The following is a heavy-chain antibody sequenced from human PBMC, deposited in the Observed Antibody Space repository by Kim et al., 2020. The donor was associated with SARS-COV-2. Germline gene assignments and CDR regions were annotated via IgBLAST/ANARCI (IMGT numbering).Heavy chain of an antibody. V-gene: IGHV4-34*01. D-gene: IGHD2-2*01. CDR1: GGSFSGYY. Sequence: SETLSLTCAVYGGSFSGYYWSWIRQPPGKGLEWIGEINHSGSTNYNPSLKSRVTISVDTSKNQFSLKLSSVTAADTAVYYCARGKSQDCSSTSCYASIRGFYYWGQGTLVTVS. J-gene: IGHJ4*02. CDR2: INHSGST. CDR3: ARGKSQDCSSTSCYASIRGFYY.